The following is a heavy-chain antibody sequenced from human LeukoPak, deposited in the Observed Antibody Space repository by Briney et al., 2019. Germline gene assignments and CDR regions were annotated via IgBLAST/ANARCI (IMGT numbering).Heavy chain of an antibody. J-gene: IGHJ4*02. CDR3: AKDRGSYYDSSGYDY. Sequence: GGSLRLSCAASGFIVSSNYMSWVRQAPGKGLEWVSAISGSGGSTYYADSVKGRFTISRDNSKNTLYLQMNSLRAEDTAVYYCAKDRGSYYDSSGYDYWGQGTLVTVSS. CDR2: ISGSGGST. V-gene: IGHV3-23*01. D-gene: IGHD3-22*01. CDR1: GFIVSSNY.